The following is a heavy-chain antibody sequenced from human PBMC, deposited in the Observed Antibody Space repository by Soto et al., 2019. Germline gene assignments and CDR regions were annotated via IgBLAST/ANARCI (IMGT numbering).Heavy chain of an antibody. D-gene: IGHD1-7*01. CDR1: GFSFSNYG. Sequence: QVQLVESGGGVVQPGRSLRLSCAASGFSFSNYGMHWVRQAPGKGLEWVAVISFDGNTMYYTDSVKGRFTISRDNSKNTRCLQLSSLRPDDPALYDFARPGRNFGYSRNDYWCRRILVMVSS. CDR2: ISFDGNTM. CDR3: ARPGRNFGYSRNDY. J-gene: IGHJ4*02. V-gene: IGHV3-30*03.